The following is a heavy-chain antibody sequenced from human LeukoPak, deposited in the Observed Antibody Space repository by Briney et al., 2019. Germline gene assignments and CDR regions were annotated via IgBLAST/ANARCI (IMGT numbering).Heavy chain of an antibody. V-gene: IGHV4-34*01. Sequence: SETLSLTCAVYGGSFSGYYRSWIRQPPGKGLEWIGEISHSGSTNYNPSLKSRVTISVDTSKNQFSLKLSSLTAADTAVYYCARSLIVAAAPGGYWGQGTLVSVSS. CDR2: ISHSGST. D-gene: IGHD2-2*01. CDR3: ARSLIVAAAPGGY. J-gene: IGHJ4*02. CDR1: GGSFSGYY.